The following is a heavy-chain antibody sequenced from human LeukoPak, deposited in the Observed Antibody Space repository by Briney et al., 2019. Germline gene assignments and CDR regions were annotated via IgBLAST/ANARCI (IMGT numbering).Heavy chain of an antibody. CDR2: IIPIFGTA. D-gene: IGHD5-12*01. Sequence: EASVKVSCKASGGTFSSYAISWVRQAPGQGLEWMGGIIPIFGTANYAQKFQGRVTITADKSTSTAYMELSSLRSEDTAVYYCASKYSGYDTLDFDYWGQGTLVTVSS. J-gene: IGHJ4*02. CDR3: ASKYSGYDTLDFDY. CDR1: GGTFSSYA. V-gene: IGHV1-69*06.